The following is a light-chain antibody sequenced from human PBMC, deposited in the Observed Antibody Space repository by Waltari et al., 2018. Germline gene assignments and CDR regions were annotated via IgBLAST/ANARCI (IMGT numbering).Light chain of an antibody. Sequence: QSALPQPASVSGSPGPSVRISCTGTSNDVGGYGYVSWYQQFPGKAPNLMIYEVSYRPSGVSSRFSGSKSGNTASLTISGLQAEDEAVYYCSSHTSTVPHVFGTGTKVTVV. CDR1: SNDVGGYGY. CDR3: SSHTSTVPHV. J-gene: IGLJ1*01. V-gene: IGLV2-14*01. CDR2: EVS.